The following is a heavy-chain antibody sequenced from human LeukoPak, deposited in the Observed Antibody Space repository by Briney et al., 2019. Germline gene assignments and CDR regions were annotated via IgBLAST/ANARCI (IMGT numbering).Heavy chain of an antibody. D-gene: IGHD3-22*01. Sequence: SSVKVSCKASGGTFSSYAISWVRQAPGQGLEWMGRIIPIFGTANYAQKFQGRVTITTDESTSTAYMELSSLRSEDTAVYYCARAGSGYQLNWFDPWRPGTLVTVSS. CDR1: GGTFSSYA. CDR2: IIPIFGTA. V-gene: IGHV1-69*05. CDR3: ARAGSGYQLNWFDP. J-gene: IGHJ5*02.